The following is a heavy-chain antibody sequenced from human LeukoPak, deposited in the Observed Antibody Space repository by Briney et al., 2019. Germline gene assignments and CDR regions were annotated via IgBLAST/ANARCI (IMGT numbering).Heavy chain of an antibody. D-gene: IGHD6-19*01. CDR2: MNPNSGNT. Sequence: ASVKVSCKASGGTFSSYAISWVRQATGQGLEWMGWMNPNSGNTGYAQKFQGRVTMTRNTSISTAYMELSSLRSDDTAVYYCARVLAHSSGWYLYYYYMDVWGKGTTVTVSS. V-gene: IGHV1-8*02. CDR1: GGTFSSYA. J-gene: IGHJ6*03. CDR3: ARVLAHSSGWYLYYYYMDV.